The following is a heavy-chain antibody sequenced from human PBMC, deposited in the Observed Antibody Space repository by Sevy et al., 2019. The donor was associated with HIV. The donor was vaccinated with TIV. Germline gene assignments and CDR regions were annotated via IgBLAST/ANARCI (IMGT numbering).Heavy chain of an antibody. Sequence: GGSLRLSCAASGFTFSSYAMSWVRQAPGKGLEWVSAISGSGGSTYYADSVKGRFTISRDNSKNTLYLQRNSLRAEDAAVYYCAKDLRLGGCYYYGMDVWGQGTTVTVSS. D-gene: IGHD3-16*01. CDR1: GFTFSSYA. CDR3: AKDLRLGGCYYYGMDV. J-gene: IGHJ6*02. CDR2: ISGSGGST. V-gene: IGHV3-23*01.